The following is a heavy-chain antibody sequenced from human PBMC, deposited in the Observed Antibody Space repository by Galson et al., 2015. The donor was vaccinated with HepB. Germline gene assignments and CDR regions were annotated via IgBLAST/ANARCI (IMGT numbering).Heavy chain of an antibody. D-gene: IGHD4-23*01. CDR1: GFTFITYT. CDR3: VKDWRGNTCDATCMGN. J-gene: IGHJ4*02. V-gene: IGHV3-23*01. Sequence: CAASGFTFITYTMTWVRQAPGKGLEWVSSISDGGDTTYYADSVEGRFTISRDNSKNMVYLQLNSLRVEDTAIYYCVKDWRGNTCDATCMGNWGQGTLVTVSS. CDR2: ISDGGDTT.